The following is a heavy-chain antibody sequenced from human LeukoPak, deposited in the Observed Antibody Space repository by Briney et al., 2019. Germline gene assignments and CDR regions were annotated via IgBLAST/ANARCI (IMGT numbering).Heavy chain of an antibody. CDR3: AKDAPQSYDTSGYYPDY. CDR2: IRYDGSNK. D-gene: IGHD3-22*01. J-gene: IGHJ4*02. Sequence: GGSLRLSCAASGFTFSSYGIHWVRQAPGKGLEWVAFIRYDGSNKYYPDSVKGRFTISRDNSKNALYLQMNSLRAEDTAVYYCAKDAPQSYDTSGYYPDYWGQGTLVTVSS. CDR1: GFTFSSYG. V-gene: IGHV3-30*02.